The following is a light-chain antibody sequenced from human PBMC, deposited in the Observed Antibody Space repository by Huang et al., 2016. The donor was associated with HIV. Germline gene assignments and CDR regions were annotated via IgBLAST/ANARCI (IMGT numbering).Light chain of an antibody. J-gene: IGKJ1*01. CDR1: QSFTTW. V-gene: IGKV1-5*01. CDR2: DVS. Sequence: DIQMTQSPSTLSASVGDRVTITCRASQSFTTWLAWYQQKPGKAPKILIYDVSSLESGVPSRFSGSVSGTEFTLTISSLQPDDFATYYCQQYDGYPWTFGQGTKVEIK. CDR3: QQYDGYPWT.